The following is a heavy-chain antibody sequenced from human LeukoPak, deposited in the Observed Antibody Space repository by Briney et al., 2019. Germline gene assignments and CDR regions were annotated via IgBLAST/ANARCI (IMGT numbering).Heavy chain of an antibody. D-gene: IGHD3-10*01. V-gene: IGHV4-34*01. CDR1: GGSFSGYY. J-gene: IGHJ6*04. CDR3: ARAPSGLLWVGELSPNYYYGMDA. Sequence: SETLSLTCAVYGGSFSGYYWSWIRQPPGKGLEWIGEINHSGSTNYNTSLKSRVTISVDTSKNQFSLKLSSVTAADTAVYYCARAPSGLLWVGELSPNYYYGMDAWGKGTTVTVSS. CDR2: INHSGST.